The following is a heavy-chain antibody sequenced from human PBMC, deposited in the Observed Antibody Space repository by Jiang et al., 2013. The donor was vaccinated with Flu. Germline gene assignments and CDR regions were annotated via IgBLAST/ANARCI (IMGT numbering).Heavy chain of an antibody. V-gene: IGHV1-24*01. J-gene: IGHJ4*02. D-gene: IGHD1-7*01. Sequence: FQGRVTMTEDTSTDTAYMELSSLRSEDTAVYYCATTLPITGTTFFDYWGQGTLVTVSS. CDR3: ATTLPITGTTFFDY.